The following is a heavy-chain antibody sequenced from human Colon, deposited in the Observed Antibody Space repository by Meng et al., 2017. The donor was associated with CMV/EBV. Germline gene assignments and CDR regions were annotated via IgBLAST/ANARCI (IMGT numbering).Heavy chain of an antibody. CDR1: YTFSSYG. CDR3: ARAREVGYSAYDYYDF. CDR2: ISTYNGNT. Sequence: YTFSSYGIAWVRQAPGQGLEWMGWISTYNGNTDYAQKFQGRVAMTTDTLTSTAYMELTSLKSDDTAVFYCARAREVGYSAYDYYDFWGQGTLVTVSS. V-gene: IGHV1-18*01. J-gene: IGHJ4*02. D-gene: IGHD5-12*01.